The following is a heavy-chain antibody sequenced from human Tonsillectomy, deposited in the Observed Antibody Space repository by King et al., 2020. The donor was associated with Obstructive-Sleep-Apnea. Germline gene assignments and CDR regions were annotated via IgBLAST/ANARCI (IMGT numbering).Heavy chain of an antibody. D-gene: IGHD3-22*01. V-gene: IGHV4-39*07. CDR2: IYYSGST. CDR1: GGSISSSSYY. Sequence: QLQESGPGLVKPSETLSLTCTVSGGSISSSSYYWGWIRQPPGKGLEWIGSIYYSGSTYYNPSLKSRVTISVDTSKNQFSLKLNSVTAADTAVCYCARDPKDFYDSSDYSDYWGQGTLVTVSS. J-gene: IGHJ4*02. CDR3: ARDPKDFYDSSDYSDY.